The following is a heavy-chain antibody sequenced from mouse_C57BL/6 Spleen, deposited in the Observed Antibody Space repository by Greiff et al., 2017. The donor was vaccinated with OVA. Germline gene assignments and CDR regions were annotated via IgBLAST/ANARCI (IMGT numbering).Heavy chain of an antibody. Sequence: QVQLQQPGAELVMPGASVKLSCKASGYTFTSYWMHWVKQRPGQGLEWIGEIAPSDSYTNYNQQFKGKSTLTVDKSSSTAYMQLGSLASEDSAVYCCARRTAYYVDYWGKGTTLTVSS. V-gene: IGHV1-69*01. CDR1: GYTFTSYW. CDR2: IAPSDSYT. J-gene: IGHJ2*01. CDR3: ARRTAYYVDY.